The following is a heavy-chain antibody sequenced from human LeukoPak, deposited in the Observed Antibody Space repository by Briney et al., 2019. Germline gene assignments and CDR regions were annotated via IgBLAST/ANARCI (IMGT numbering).Heavy chain of an antibody. CDR3: AKDFDFWSGQHY. CDR2: ISGSGGST. J-gene: IGHJ4*02. CDR1: GFTFSSYA. Sequence: PGGSLRLSCAASGFTFSSYAMSWVRQAPGKGLEWVSAISGSGGSTYYADSVKGRFIISRDNSKNTLYLQMNSLRAEDTAVYYCAKDFDFWSGQHYWGQGTLVTVSS. V-gene: IGHV3-23*01. D-gene: IGHD3-3*01.